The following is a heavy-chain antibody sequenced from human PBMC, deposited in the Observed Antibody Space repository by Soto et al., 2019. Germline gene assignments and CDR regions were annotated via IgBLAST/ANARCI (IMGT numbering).Heavy chain of an antibody. J-gene: IGHJ5*02. V-gene: IGHV1-3*01. Sequence: ASVKVSCKASGYTFTSYAMHWVRQAPGQRLEWMGWINAGNGNTKYSQKFQGRVTITRDTSASTAYMELSSLRSEDTAVYYCARDQGYSGYDPWVDPFDPWGQGTLVTVSS. CDR3: ARDQGYSGYDPWVDPFDP. CDR1: GYTFTSYA. CDR2: INAGNGNT. D-gene: IGHD5-12*01.